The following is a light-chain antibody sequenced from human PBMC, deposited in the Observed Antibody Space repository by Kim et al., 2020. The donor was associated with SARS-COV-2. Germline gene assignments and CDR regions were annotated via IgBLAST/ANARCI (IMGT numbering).Light chain of an antibody. CDR3: QSYDRSLGGSV. J-gene: IGLJ3*02. CDR2: DNV. Sequence: QRVTISCTGTSSNIGAFYDVHWYQLLPGATPKLLIFDNVNRPSGVPDRFSGSKSGSSASLVITGLQAEDEADYYCQSYDRSLGGSVFGGGTQLTVL. V-gene: IGLV1-40*01. CDR1: SSNIGAFYD.